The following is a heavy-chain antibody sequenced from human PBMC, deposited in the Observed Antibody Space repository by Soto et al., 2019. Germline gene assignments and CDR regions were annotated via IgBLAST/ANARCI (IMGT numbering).Heavy chain of an antibody. J-gene: IGHJ4*02. CDR3: ARDLRIAGAGPVDY. CDR2: IWYDGSNK. V-gene: IGHV3-33*01. D-gene: IGHD6-13*01. Sequence: QVQLVESGGGVVQPGRSLRLSCAASGFTFSSYGMDWVRQAPGKGLEWVAVIWYDGSNKYYADSVKGRFTISRDNSKNTLYLQMNSLRADDTAVYYCARDLRIAGAGPVDYWGQGTLVTVSS. CDR1: GFTFSSYG.